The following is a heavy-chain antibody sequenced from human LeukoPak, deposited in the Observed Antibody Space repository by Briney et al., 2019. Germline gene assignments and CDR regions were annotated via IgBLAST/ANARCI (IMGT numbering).Heavy chain of an antibody. J-gene: IGHJ4*02. CDR2: ISGYSGNT. D-gene: IGHD3-3*01. Sequence: ASVKVSCQASDYTFTNYGISWVRQAPGQGLEWMGWISGYSGNTNYAQRVQGRVTMTTDTSPSTAYTELRSLTSDDTAVYYCARDFRITIFGVAKGWYYFDYWGQGTLVTVSS. CDR3: ARDFRITIFGVAKGWYYFDY. CDR1: DYTFTNYG. V-gene: IGHV1-18*01.